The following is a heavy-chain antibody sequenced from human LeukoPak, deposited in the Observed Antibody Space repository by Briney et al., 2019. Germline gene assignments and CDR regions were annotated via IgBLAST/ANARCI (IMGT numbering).Heavy chain of an antibody. V-gene: IGHV3-43D*03. D-gene: IGHD3-10*01. CDR1: GFTFDDYA. Sequence: PGGSLRLSCAASGFTFDDYAMHWVRQAPGKVLEWVSLISWDGGSTYYADSVKGRFTISRDNSKNSLYLQMNSLRAEDTALYYCAKGLVGSGSYYIDYWGQGTLVTVSS. CDR3: AKGLVGSGSYYIDY. CDR2: ISWDGGST. J-gene: IGHJ4*02.